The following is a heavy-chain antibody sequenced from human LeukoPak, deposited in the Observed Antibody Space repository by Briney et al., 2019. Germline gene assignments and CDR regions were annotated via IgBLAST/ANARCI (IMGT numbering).Heavy chain of an antibody. CDR2: INPNSGGT. Sequence: ASVKVSCKASGYTFIGYYMHWVRQAPGQGLEWMGWINPNSGGTNYAQKFQGRVTMTRDTSISTAYMKLSRLSSDDTAVYYCARADRADISSGRWGQGTLVTVSS. D-gene: IGHD6-6*01. CDR3: ARADRADISSGR. J-gene: IGHJ4*02. CDR1: GYTFIGYY. V-gene: IGHV1-2*02.